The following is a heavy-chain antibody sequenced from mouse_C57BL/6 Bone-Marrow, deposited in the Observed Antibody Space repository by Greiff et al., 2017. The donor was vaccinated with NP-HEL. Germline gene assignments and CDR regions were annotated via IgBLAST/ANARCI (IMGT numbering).Heavy chain of an antibody. J-gene: IGHJ4*01. V-gene: IGHV1-78*01. CDR1: GYTFTDHT. D-gene: IGHD3-2*02. CDR3: AREGTAQATLYAMDY. CDR2: IYPRDGST. Sequence: QVQLQQSDAELLKPGASVKISCKVSGYTFTDHTIHWMKQRPEQGLEWIGYIYPRDGSTKYNEKFKGKATLTADKSSSTAYMQLNSLTSEDSAVYFCAREGTAQATLYAMDYWGQGTSVTVSS.